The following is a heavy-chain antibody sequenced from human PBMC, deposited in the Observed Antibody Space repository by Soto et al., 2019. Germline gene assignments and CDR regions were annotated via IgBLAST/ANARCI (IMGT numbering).Heavy chain of an antibody. D-gene: IGHD2-2*01. Sequence: SETLSLTCTVSGGSISSSSYYWGWIRQPPGKGLEWIGSIYYSGSTYYNPSLKSRVTISVDTSKNQFSLKLSSVTAADTAVYYCARGGQDIVVVPAAIGGFDYWGQGTLVTVSS. J-gene: IGHJ4*02. CDR3: ARGGQDIVVVPAAIGGFDY. CDR2: IYYSGST. V-gene: IGHV4-39*01. CDR1: GGSISSSSYY.